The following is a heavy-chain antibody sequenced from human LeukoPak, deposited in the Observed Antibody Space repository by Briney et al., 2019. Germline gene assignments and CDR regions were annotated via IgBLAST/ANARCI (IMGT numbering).Heavy chain of an antibody. V-gene: IGHV5-51*01. CDR2: IYPGDSDT. Sequence: GESLKISRKCSGYIFTSYWIDCVRQMPGKGLEWMGIIYPGDSDTRYSPSFQGQVTISADKSISTAYLQWSSLKATDTAMYYRARGPYSSGSSDIWGQGTMVTVSS. CDR1: GYIFTSYW. J-gene: IGHJ3*02. D-gene: IGHD1-26*01. CDR3: ARGPYSSGSSDI.